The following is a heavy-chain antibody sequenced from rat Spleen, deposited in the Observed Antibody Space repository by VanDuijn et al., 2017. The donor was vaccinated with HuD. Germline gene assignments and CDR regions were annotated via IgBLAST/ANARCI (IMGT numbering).Heavy chain of an antibody. CDR2: IIYDGSRT. J-gene: IGHJ1*01. CDR3: ARPRDWYFDF. V-gene: IGHV5-17*01. Sequence: EVQLVESGGGLVEPGRSLKVSCAASGFTFSDYAMAWVRQAPKKGLEWVATIIYDGSRTYFRDSVKGRFTGSRDNAKSTLYLQMDSLRSEDTATYYCARPRDWYFDFWGPGTMVTVSS. CDR1: GFTFSDYA.